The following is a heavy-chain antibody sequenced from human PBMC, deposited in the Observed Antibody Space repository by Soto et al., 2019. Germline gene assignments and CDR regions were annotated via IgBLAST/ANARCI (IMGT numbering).Heavy chain of an antibody. V-gene: IGHV4-34*01. CDR1: GGSFSAYY. Sequence: QVQLQQWGAGLLKPSETLSLTCAVYGGSFSAYYWSWIRQSPGKGLEWIGEIHHSGSTNYKPSLKSRVPISVDTSKNQFSLELTSVTAADTAVYYCASYGSGSYYNGYYFDYWGQGTLVTVSS. CDR2: IHHSGST. D-gene: IGHD3-10*01. CDR3: ASYGSGSYYNGYYFDY. J-gene: IGHJ4*02.